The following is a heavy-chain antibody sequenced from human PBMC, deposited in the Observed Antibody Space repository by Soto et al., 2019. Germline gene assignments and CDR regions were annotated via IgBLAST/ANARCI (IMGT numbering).Heavy chain of an antibody. J-gene: IGHJ4*02. V-gene: IGHV3-49*03. D-gene: IGHD2-2*01. CDR2: IRSKAYGGTT. Sequence: GSLRLSCTASGFTFGDYAMSWFRQAPGKGLEWVGFIRSKAYGGTTEYAASVKGRFTISRDDSKSIAYLQMNSLKTEDTAVYYCTRAVQYCSSTSCYAGMSYYFDYWGQGTLVTVSS. CDR1: GFTFGDYA. CDR3: TRAVQYCSSTSCYAGMSYYFDY.